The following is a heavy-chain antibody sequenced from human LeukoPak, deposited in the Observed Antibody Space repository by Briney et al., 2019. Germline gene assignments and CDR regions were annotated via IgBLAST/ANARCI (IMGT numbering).Heavy chain of an antibody. Sequence: GGSLRLSCAASGFTFSSYWMHWVRQAPGKGLVWVSRINSDGSSTSYADSVKGRFTISRDNAKNTLYLQMNSLRAEDTAVYYCARSTGKHGYSYGYGGHFDYWGQGTLVTVSS. J-gene: IGHJ4*02. CDR3: ARSTGKHGYSYGYGGHFDY. CDR2: INSDGSST. V-gene: IGHV3-74*01. D-gene: IGHD5-18*01. CDR1: GFTFSSYW.